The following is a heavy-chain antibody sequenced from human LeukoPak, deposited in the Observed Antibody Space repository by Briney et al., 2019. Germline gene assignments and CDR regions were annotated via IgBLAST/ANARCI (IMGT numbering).Heavy chain of an antibody. CDR1: GGSISSDY. CDR2: IYYRGST. J-gene: IGHJ6*03. CDR3: ARDRNRYMDV. D-gene: IGHD2/OR15-2a*01. Sequence: SETLSLTCTVSGGSISSDYWSWIRQSPGKGLEWIGYIYYRGSTDNNPSLKGRVTISVDTSKNQFSLKLSSVTAEDTAVYYCARDRNRYMDVWGKGTTVTVSS. V-gene: IGHV4-59*01.